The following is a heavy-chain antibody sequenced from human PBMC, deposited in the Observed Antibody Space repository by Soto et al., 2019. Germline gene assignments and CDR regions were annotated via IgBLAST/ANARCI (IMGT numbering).Heavy chain of an antibody. D-gene: IGHD6-6*01. CDR3: ARDLGGIAARRAYYYYYGMDV. Sequence: ASVKVSCKASGYTFTGYYMHWVRQAPGQGLEWMGWINPNSGGTNYAQKFQGRVTMTRDTSISTAYQVLSRLRSDDTAVYYCARDLGGIAARRAYYYYYGMDVWGQGTTVTV. J-gene: IGHJ6*02. V-gene: IGHV1-2*02. CDR2: INPNSGGT. CDR1: GYTFTGYY.